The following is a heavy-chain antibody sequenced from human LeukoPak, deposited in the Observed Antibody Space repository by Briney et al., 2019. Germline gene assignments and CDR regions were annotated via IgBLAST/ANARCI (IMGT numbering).Heavy chain of an antibody. Sequence: SETLSLTCTVSGGSISSGDYYWSWIRQPPGKGLEWIGYIYYSGSTYYNPSLKSRVTISVDTSKNQFSLKLSSVTAADTAVYYCASLTYYYDSSGYWYWGQGTLVTVSS. CDR1: GGSISSGDYY. J-gene: IGHJ4*02. CDR3: ASLTYYYDSSGYWY. CDR2: IYYSGST. V-gene: IGHV4-30-4*01. D-gene: IGHD3-22*01.